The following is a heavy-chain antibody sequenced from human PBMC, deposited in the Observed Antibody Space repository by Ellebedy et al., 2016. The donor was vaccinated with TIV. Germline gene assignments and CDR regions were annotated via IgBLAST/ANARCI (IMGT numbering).Heavy chain of an antibody. CDR1: GGSFSGYY. CDR2: INHSGST. CDR3: ARRGDWFDP. Sequence: SETLSLTCAVYGGSFSGYYWSWIRQPPGKGLEWIGEINHSGSTNYSPSFQGHVTISADKSISTAYLQWSSLKASDTAMYYCARRGDWFDPWGQGTLVTVSS. V-gene: IGHV4-34*01. D-gene: IGHD1-26*01. J-gene: IGHJ5*02.